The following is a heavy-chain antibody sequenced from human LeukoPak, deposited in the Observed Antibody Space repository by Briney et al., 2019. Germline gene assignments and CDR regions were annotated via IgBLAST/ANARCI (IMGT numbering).Heavy chain of an antibody. V-gene: IGHV1-69*05. CDR2: IIPIFGTA. CDR1: GGTFSSYA. J-gene: IGHJ3*02. CDR3: ARAWGSGYYLGAFDI. D-gene: IGHD3-22*01. Sequence: GASVKVSCKASGGTFSSYAISWVRQAPGQGLEWMGGIIPIFGTANYAQKFQGRVTITTDESTSTAYMELSSLRSEDTAVYYCARAWGSGYYLGAFDIWGQGTMVTVSS.